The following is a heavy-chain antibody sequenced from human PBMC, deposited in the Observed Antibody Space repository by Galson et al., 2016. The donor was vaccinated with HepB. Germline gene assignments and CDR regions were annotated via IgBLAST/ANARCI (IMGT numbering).Heavy chain of an antibody. J-gene: IGHJ4*02. CDR1: GFTFSDYY. D-gene: IGHD5-18*01. Sequence: SLRLSCAVSGFTFSDYYMSWIRQAPGKGLEWVSYISSSSGYTNYADSVKGRFTISRDNAKNSLYLHMNSLRAEDTAVYYCARVQRSGSALGYWGQGTLVTVSS. V-gene: IGHV3-11*06. CDR3: ARVQRSGSALGY. CDR2: ISSSSGYT.